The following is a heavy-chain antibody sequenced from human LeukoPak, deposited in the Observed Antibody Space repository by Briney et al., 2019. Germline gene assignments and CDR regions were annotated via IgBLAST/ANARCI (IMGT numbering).Heavy chain of an antibody. CDR1: GFTFGDHA. V-gene: IGHV3-49*04. D-gene: IGHD5-18*01. Sequence: PTGGSLRLPCTGSGFTFGDHAMSWVRQAPGKGLEWVGFIRSKAYRGTTEYAASVKGRFTISRDDSASIAYLQMSSLRTEDTAVYYCARGPIQLWIHNAMDVWGQGTTVTVSS. J-gene: IGHJ6*02. CDR3: ARGPIQLWIHNAMDV. CDR2: IRSKAYRGTT.